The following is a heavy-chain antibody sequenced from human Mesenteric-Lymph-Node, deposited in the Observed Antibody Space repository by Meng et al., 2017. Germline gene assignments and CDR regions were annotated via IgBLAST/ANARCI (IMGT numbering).Heavy chain of an antibody. J-gene: IGHJ4*02. V-gene: IGHV4-34*12. Sequence: QVHLQQWGAGLLKPSETLSLTCAVYGGSFSGYYWAWIRQPPGEGLEWIGSVVYSGTTYYTSSLKSRVSISVDTSKNQFSLKLSSVTAADTAVYYCARHHHSPTFDYWGQGTLVTVSS. CDR1: GGSFSGYY. CDR3: ARHHHSPTFDY. D-gene: IGHD1-14*01. CDR2: VVYSGTT.